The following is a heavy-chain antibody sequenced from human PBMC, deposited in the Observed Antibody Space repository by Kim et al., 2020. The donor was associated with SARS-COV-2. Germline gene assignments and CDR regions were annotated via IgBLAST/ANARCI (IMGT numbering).Heavy chain of an antibody. D-gene: IGHD6-19*01. CDR1: GGSISNYY. CDR2: IYTSGST. V-gene: IGHV4-4*07. Sequence: SETLSLTCGVSGGSISNYYWSWIRQPAGKGLEWIGRIYTSGSTNYNPSLKSRVTMSMDTSKNQFSLNLTSVTAADTAVYYCAREYTSGWRQFDYWGQGTLVTVSS. CDR3: AREYTSGWRQFDY. J-gene: IGHJ4*02.